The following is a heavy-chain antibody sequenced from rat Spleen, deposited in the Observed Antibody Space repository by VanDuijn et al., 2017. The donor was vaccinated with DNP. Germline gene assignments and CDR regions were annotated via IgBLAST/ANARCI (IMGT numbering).Heavy chain of an antibody. CDR3: ARETFDY. J-gene: IGHJ2*01. CDR2: IQSRGNT. V-gene: IGHV2-27*01. Sequence: QVQLKESGPGLVQPSQTLSLTCTVSGFSLTSYHVHWVRQPQGKGLEWMGRIQSRGNTDYNSGFKSRLSINRDASKSQVFLKMNSVQTEDTAMYFCARETFDYWGQGVMVTVSS. CDR1: GFSLTSYH.